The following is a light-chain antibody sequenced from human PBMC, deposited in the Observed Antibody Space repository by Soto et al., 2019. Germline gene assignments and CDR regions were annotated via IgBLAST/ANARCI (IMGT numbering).Light chain of an antibody. V-gene: IGLV2-8*01. J-gene: IGLJ2*01. Sequence: QSALTQPPSASGSPGQSVIISCTGTSSDVGGYNYVSWYQQHPGKAPKLIIYEVTKRPSGVPYRSSGSKSGNTASLTVSGLQTEDEADYYCSSYGGFNNVLFGGGTKLTVL. CDR3: SSYGGFNNVL. CDR1: SSDVGGYNY. CDR2: EVT.